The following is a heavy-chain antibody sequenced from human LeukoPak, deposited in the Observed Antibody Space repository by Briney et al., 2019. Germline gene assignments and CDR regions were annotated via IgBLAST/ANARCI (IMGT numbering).Heavy chain of an antibody. Sequence: GGSLRLSCAASGFTFSSYGMHWVRQAPGKGLEWVAIIWYDGSDKYYADSVKGRFTVSRDNTKNTLYLQMSSLRAEDTAVYYCARDDAALRIFDYWGQGTLVTVPS. D-gene: IGHD3-3*01. CDR3: ARDDAALRIFDY. CDR1: GFTFSSYG. J-gene: IGHJ4*02. V-gene: IGHV3-33*01. CDR2: IWYDGSDK.